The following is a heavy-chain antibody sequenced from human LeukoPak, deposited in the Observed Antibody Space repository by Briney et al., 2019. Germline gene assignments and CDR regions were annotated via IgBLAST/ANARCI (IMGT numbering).Heavy chain of an antibody. CDR2: INPNSGGT. CDR1: GYTFTGYY. D-gene: IGHD6-6*01. CDR3: ARVFGYSSSSRAPYYYYGMDV. Sequence: ASVKVSCKASGYTFTGYYMHRVRQAPGQGLEWMGWINPNSGGTNYAQKFQGRVTMTRDTSISTAYMELSRLRSDDTAVYYCARVFGYSSSSRAPYYYYGMDVWGQGTLVTVSS. V-gene: IGHV1-2*02. J-gene: IGHJ6*02.